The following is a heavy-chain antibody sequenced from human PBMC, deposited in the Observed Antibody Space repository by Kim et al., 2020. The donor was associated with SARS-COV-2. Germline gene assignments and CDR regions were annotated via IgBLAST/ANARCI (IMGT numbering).Heavy chain of an antibody. CDR1: GYTFTSYG. D-gene: IGHD1-26*01. Sequence: ASVKVSCKASGYTFTSYGISWVRQAPGQGLEWMGWISAYNGNTKYAQKFQGRVTMTTDTSTSTAYMELRSLRSDDTAVYYCARDRGXRWELLPFAYWGQGXLVTVSS. CDR2: ISAYNGNT. J-gene: IGHJ4*02. CDR3: ARDRGXRWELLPFAY. V-gene: IGHV1-18*01.